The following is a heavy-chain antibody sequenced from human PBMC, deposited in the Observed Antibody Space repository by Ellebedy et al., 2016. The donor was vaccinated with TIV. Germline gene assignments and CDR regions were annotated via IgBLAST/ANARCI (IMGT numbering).Heavy chain of an antibody. CDR1: GGSISSSNW. CDR2: IYHSGST. J-gene: IGHJ6*02. V-gene: IGHV4-4*02. Sequence: SETLSLXXAVSGGSISSSNWWSWVRQPPGKGLEWIGDIYHSGSTNYNPSLKSRVTISVDKSKNQFSLKLSSVTAADTAVYYCARASSYYDYIWGSYRSTPNGMDVWGQGTTVTVSS. D-gene: IGHD3-16*02. CDR3: ARASSYYDYIWGSYRSTPNGMDV.